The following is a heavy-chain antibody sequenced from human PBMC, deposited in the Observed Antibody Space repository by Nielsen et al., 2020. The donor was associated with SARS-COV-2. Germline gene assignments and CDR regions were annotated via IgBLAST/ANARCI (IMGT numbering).Heavy chain of an antibody. Sequence: GESLKISCAASGFIVSDKYMSWVRQAPGKGLECVSVIYSGGSTYYADSVKGRFTVSRDNTKNTLYLQMNSLRAEDTAVYYCAKSLNGYSYGYWTLGVPKIVDYWGQGTLVTVSS. CDR3: AKSLNGYSYGYWTLGVPKIVDY. V-gene: IGHV3-66*01. J-gene: IGHJ4*02. CDR1: GFIVSDKY. CDR2: IYSGGST. D-gene: IGHD5-18*01.